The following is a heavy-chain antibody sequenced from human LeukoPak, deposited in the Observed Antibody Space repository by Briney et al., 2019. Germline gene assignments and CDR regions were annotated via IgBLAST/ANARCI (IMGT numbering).Heavy chain of an antibody. CDR1: GGTFSSYA. V-gene: IGHV1-69*13. CDR3: ARGIGGHNWFDL. D-gene: IGHD2-15*01. Sequence: ASVKVSCKASGGTFSSYAISWVRQAPGQGLEWMGGIIPIFGTANYAQKFQGRVTITADESTSTAYMELSSLRSEDTAVYYCARGIGGHNWFDLWGQGTLVTVSS. CDR2: IIPIFGTA. J-gene: IGHJ5*02.